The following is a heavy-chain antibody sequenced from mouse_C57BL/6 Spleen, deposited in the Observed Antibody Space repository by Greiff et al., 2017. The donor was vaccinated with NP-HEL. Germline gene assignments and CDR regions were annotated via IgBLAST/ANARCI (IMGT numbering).Heavy chain of an antibody. D-gene: IGHD2-4*01. Sequence: QVQLQQSGAELARPGASVKLSCKASGYTFTSYGISWVKQRTGQGLEWIGEIYPRSGNTYYNEKFKGKATLTADKSSSTAYMELRSLTSEDSAVCFCARLSSCDYEWYFDVWGTGTTVTVSS. CDR1: GYTFTSYG. CDR3: ARLSSCDYEWYFDV. J-gene: IGHJ1*03. V-gene: IGHV1-81*01. CDR2: IYPRSGNT.